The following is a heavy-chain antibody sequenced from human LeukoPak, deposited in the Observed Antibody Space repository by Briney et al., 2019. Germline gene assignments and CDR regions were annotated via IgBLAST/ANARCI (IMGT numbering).Heavy chain of an antibody. CDR3: ARDDWVGLFDY. CDR1: GFTFSSYG. J-gene: IGHJ4*02. D-gene: IGHD2-15*01. V-gene: IGHV3-30*03. Sequence: GGSLRLSCAASGFTFSSYGMHWVRQAPGKGLEWVAVISYDGSNKYYADSVKGRFTISRDDSKNTLYLQMNSLRAEDTAVYYCARDDWVGLFDYWGQGTLVTVSS. CDR2: ISYDGSNK.